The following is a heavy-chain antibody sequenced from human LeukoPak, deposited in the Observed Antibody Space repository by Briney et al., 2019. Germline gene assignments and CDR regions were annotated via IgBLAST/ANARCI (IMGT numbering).Heavy chain of an antibody. D-gene: IGHD5-18*01. J-gene: IGHJ3*02. CDR2: IYYSGST. CDR3: ARSGTAMVNDAFDI. Sequence: PSETLSLTCTVSGGSISSYYWSWIRQPPGKGLEWIGYIYYSGSTNYNPSLKSRVTISVDTSKNQFSLKLSSVTAADTAVYYCARSGTAMVNDAFDIWGQGTMVTVSS. CDR1: GGSISSYY. V-gene: IGHV4-59*01.